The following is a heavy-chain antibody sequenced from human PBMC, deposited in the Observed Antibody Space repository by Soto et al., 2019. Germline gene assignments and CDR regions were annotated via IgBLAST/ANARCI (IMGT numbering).Heavy chain of an antibody. J-gene: IGHJ6*02. CDR1: GFTFSSYS. CDR3: ARSNRPLWFGEAHYGMDV. Sequence: GGSLRLSCAASGFTFSSYSMNWVRQAPGKGLEWVSSISSSSSYIYYADSVKGRFTISRDNAKNSLYLQMNSLRAEDTAVYYCARSNRPLWFGEAHYGMDVWGQGTTVTVSS. D-gene: IGHD3-10*01. V-gene: IGHV3-21*01. CDR2: ISSSSSYI.